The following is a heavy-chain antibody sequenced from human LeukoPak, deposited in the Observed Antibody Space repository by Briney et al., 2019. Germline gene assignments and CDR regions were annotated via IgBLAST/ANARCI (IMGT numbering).Heavy chain of an antibody. CDR3: ARGVYDSSGYDYYYMDV. D-gene: IGHD3-22*01. CDR1: GGPISSYY. CDR2: IYYSGST. V-gene: IGHV4-59*01. J-gene: IGHJ6*03. Sequence: PSETLSLTCTVSGGPISSYYWSWIRQPPGKGLEWVGYIYYSGSTNYNPSLKSRVTISVDTSKNQFSLKLSSVTAADTAVYYCARGVYDSSGYDYYYMDVWGKGTTVTVSS.